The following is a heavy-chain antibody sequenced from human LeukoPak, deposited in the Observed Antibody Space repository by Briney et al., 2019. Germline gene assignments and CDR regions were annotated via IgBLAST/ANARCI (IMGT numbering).Heavy chain of an antibody. V-gene: IGHV3-30*18. D-gene: IGHD3-10*01. CDR3: AKGPVRGSIDY. CDR2: ISYDGRDT. Sequence: GGSLRLSCETSGFVFSAYALHWVRQAPGKGLEWLAVISYDGRDTYYGDSAKGHFTISRDNSKNTVFLAANILKNEDTAVYYCAKGPVRGSIDYWGQGILVTVPS. CDR1: GFVFSAYA. J-gene: IGHJ4*02.